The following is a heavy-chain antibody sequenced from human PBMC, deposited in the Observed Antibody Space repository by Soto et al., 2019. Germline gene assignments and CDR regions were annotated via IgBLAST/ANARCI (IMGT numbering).Heavy chain of an antibody. CDR1: GFTFSSYA. Sequence: EVQLLESGGGLVQPGGSLRLSCAASGFTFSSYAMSWVRQAPGKGLEWVSAISGSGGSTYYADSGQGRFTISRDNSKNTLYLQMNSLSTEDTAVYYCAKTRHSGSYLFDYWGQGTLVIVSS. CDR2: ISGSGGST. V-gene: IGHV3-23*01. J-gene: IGHJ4*02. CDR3: AKTRHSGSYLFDY. D-gene: IGHD1-26*01.